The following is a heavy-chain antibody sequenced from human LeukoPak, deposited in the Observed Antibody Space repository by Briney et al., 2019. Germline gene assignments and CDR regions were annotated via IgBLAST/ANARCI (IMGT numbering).Heavy chain of an antibody. J-gene: IGHJ3*02. CDR1: GFTFSSYA. CDR3: AKTGDYFDSSGYYRPDAFDI. V-gene: IGHV3-23*01. CDR2: ISGSGSNT. Sequence: GGSLRLSCAASGFTFSSYAMSWVRQAPGKGLEWVSAISGSGSNTYYADSVKGRFTISRDNSQNTLYLQMNSLRAEDTAVYYCAKTGDYFDSSGYYRPDAFDIWGLGTMVTVSS. D-gene: IGHD3-22*01.